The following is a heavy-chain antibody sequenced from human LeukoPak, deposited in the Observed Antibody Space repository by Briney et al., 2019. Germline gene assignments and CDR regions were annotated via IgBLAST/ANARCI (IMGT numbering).Heavy chain of an antibody. CDR1: GGSINNYY. V-gene: IGHV4-4*07. CDR2: IYTRGST. D-gene: IGHD2-15*01. J-gene: IGHJ3*02. Sequence: KPSETLSLTCTVSGGSINNYYWSWIRQPAGKGLEWIARIYTRGSTNYNPSLKSRVTMSVDTSKNQFSLKLSSVTAADTAVYYCARGRYCSADICSGGDAFDIWGQGTMVSVSS. CDR3: ARGRYCSADICSGGDAFDI.